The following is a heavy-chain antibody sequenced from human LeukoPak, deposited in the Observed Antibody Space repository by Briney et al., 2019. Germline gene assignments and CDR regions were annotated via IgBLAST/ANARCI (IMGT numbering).Heavy chain of an antibody. J-gene: IGHJ4*02. D-gene: IGHD3-10*01. V-gene: IGHV4-59*02. CDR2: IYNSGNT. Sequence: SETLSLTCTVSGGSVSSYYWSWIRQPPGKGLEWIGYIYNSGNTNYNPSLKSRVTMSLDTSKNQFSLKLNSVTAADTAVYYCARGGLSYYFGSSSFDYWGQGALVTVSS. CDR1: GGSVSSYY. CDR3: ARGGLSYYFGSSSFDY.